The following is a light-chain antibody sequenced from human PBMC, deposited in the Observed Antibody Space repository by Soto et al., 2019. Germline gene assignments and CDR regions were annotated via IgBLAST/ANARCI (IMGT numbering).Light chain of an antibody. V-gene: IGKV1-39*01. CDR2: AAS. Sequence: DIQLTQSPSFLSASVGDRVTITCRASQGISTYLAWYQQKPGKAPKLLIYAASGLQSGVPSRFSGSGSGTDFTLTISSLQPEDFATYYCQQSYSTPLTFGRGTRLEIK. J-gene: IGKJ5*01. CDR1: QGISTY. CDR3: QQSYSTPLT.